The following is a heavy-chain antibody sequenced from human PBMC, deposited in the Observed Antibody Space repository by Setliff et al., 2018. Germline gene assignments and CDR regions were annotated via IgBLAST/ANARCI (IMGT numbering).Heavy chain of an antibody. D-gene: IGHD5-18*01. CDR1: GLPFSNSN. V-gene: IGHV3-21*01. CDR2: ISSSSSYI. J-gene: IGHJ6*03. Sequence: GGSLRLSCVASGLPFSNSNMNWVRQAPGKGLEWVSSISSSSSYIYYADSVQGRFTISRDNAKNSLYLQMNSLRAEDTAVYYCARAADSYGPPRSYMDVWGKGTTVTVSS. CDR3: ARAADSYGPPRSYMDV.